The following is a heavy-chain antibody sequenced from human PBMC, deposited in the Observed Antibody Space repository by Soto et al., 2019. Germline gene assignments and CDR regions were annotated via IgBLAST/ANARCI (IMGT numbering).Heavy chain of an antibody. V-gene: IGHV4-59*01. D-gene: IGHD1-26*01. CDR1: GGSISPYY. Sequence: QVQLQESGPGLVKSSETLSLTCTVSGGSISPYYWSWIRQSPGKGLEWIGYISYSGNPYYSPSLKSRVIMSLDTSSNQITLKVASATAADTAVYFCARGVGSSPPRYWGQGTLVSVSS. CDR2: ISYSGNP. J-gene: IGHJ4*02. CDR3: ARGVGSSPPRY.